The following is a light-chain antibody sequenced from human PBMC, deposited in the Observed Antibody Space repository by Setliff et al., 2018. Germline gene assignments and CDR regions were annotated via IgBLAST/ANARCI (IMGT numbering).Light chain of an antibody. CDR1: SSNIGSNT. CDR3: AAWDDSLNGRYV. CDR2: RNN. J-gene: IGLJ1*01. Sequence: QSALTQPPSASGTPGQRVTISCSGSSSNIGSNTVNWYQQFPGTAPKLLIYRNNQRPSGVPDRFSGSKSATSASLAISGLQAEGEADYYCAAWDDSLNGRYVFGTGTKVTVL. V-gene: IGLV1-44*01.